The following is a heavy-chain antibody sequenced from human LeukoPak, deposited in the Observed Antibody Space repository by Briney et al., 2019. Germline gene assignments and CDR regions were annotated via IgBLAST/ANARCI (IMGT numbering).Heavy chain of an antibody. D-gene: IGHD1-26*01. CDR3: ASRSGSYYRADY. CDR2: INHSGST. Sequence: SETLSLTCAVYGGSFSGYYWSWIRQPPGKGLEWIGEINHSGSTNYNPSLKSRVTISVDTSKNQFSLRLTSVAAADTAVYYCASRSGSYYRADYWGQGTLVTVSS. CDR1: GGSFSGYY. V-gene: IGHV4-34*01. J-gene: IGHJ4*02.